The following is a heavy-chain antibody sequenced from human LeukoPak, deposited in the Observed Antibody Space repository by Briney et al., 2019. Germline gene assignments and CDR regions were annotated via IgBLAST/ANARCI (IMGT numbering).Heavy chain of an antibody. J-gene: IGHJ4*02. Sequence: PSETLSLTCAVSGYSISSGYYWGWIRQPPGKGLEWIGSIYHSGSTYYNPSLKSRVTISVDTSKNQFSLKLSSVTAADTAVYYCVAEYVDTAMVTDYWGQGTLVTVSS. V-gene: IGHV4-38-2*01. D-gene: IGHD5-18*01. CDR3: VAEYVDTAMVTDY. CDR1: GYSISSGYY. CDR2: IYHSGST.